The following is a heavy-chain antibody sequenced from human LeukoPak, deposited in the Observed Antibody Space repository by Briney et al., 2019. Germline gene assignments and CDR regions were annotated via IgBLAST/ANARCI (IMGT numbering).Heavy chain of an antibody. Sequence: SETLSLTCAVYGGSFSGYYWSWIRQPPGKGLEWIGEINHSGSTNYNPSLKSRVTISVDTSKNQFSLKLSSVTAADTAVYYCARGYWRNWFDPWGQGTLVTVSS. CDR2: INHSGST. V-gene: IGHV4-34*01. J-gene: IGHJ5*02. CDR1: GGSFSGYY. CDR3: ARGYWRNWFDP. D-gene: IGHD1-1*01.